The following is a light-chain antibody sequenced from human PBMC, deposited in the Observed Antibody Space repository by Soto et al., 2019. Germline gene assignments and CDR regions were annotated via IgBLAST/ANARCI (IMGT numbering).Light chain of an antibody. V-gene: IGKV3-20*01. CDR2: GSS. CDR1: QSVSTNF. J-gene: IGKJ1*01. Sequence: EIVFTQPPGTLSFSPGERATLSCRASQSVSTNFITWYQQKPGQAPRLLIYGSSSRAAGIPDRFSGTGSGTHFTLTISTLEPEDFAVYYCQQYGSSPRTFGQGTKVDIK. CDR3: QQYGSSPRT.